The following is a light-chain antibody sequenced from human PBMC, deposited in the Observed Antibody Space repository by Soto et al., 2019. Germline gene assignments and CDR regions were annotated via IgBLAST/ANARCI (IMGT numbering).Light chain of an antibody. Sequence: DIVLTQAPDTLSLSPGERATLSCRASQSVDNYLAWYQQKPGQAPRLLIYGASHRATGIPARFSGSGSGTDLPLTISSLEPEDFAYYYCQQRSKWPPTFGQGTKVEIK. CDR1: QSVDNY. CDR3: QQRSKWPPT. CDR2: GAS. J-gene: IGKJ1*01. V-gene: IGKV3-11*01.